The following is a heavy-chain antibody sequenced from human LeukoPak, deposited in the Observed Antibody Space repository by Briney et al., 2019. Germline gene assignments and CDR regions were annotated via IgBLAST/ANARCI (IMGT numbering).Heavy chain of an antibody. CDR3: AREGIFRPADY. D-gene: IGHD3-3*01. CDR2: IYYSGST. V-gene: IGHV4-31*03. J-gene: IGHJ4*02. CDR1: GGSISSGGYY. Sequence: SETLSLTCTVSGGSISSGGYYWSWIRQHPGKGLEWIGYIYYSGSTYYNPSLKSRLTISVDTSKNQFSLKLSSVTAADTAVYYCAREGIFRPADYWGQGTLVTVSS.